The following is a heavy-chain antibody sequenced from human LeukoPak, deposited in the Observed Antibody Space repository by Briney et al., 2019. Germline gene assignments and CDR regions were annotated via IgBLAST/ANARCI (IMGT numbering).Heavy chain of an antibody. V-gene: IGHV4-59*08. CDR3: ARLGTYYYDSSGLQH. D-gene: IGHD3-22*01. CDR1: GGSISSYY. Sequence: SETLSLTCTVSGGSISSYYWSWIRQPPGKGLEWIGYIYYSGGTNYNPSLKSRVTISVDTSKNQFSLKLSSVTAADTAVYYCARLGTYYYDSSGLQHWGQGTLVTVSS. CDR2: IYYSGGT. J-gene: IGHJ1*01.